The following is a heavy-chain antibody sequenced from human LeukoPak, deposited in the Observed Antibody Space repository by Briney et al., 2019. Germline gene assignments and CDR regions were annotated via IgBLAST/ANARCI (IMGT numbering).Heavy chain of an antibody. Sequence: SETLSLTCTVSGGSISSYYWSWIRQPPGKGLEWIGYIYYSGSTNYNPSLKSRVTISVDTSKNQFSLKLSSVTAADTAVYYCARGGDYDSPFDIWGQGTMVTVSS. J-gene: IGHJ3*02. CDR1: GGSISSYY. CDR2: IYYSGST. D-gene: IGHD3-22*01. CDR3: ARGGDYDSPFDI. V-gene: IGHV4-59*01.